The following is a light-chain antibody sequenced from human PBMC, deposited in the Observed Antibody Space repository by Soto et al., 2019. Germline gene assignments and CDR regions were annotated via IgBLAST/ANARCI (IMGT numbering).Light chain of an antibody. J-gene: IGLJ3*02. CDR2: EVS. V-gene: IGLV2-14*01. CDR3: LMYCGGAWV. Sequence: QSALTQPASVSGSPGQSITISCTGTSSDVGGYNYVSWYQQHPGKAPKLMIYEVSNRPSGVSNRFSGSKSGNTASLTISGLQAEDEADYYCLMYCGGAWVFGGGTKLTVL. CDR1: SSDVGGYNY.